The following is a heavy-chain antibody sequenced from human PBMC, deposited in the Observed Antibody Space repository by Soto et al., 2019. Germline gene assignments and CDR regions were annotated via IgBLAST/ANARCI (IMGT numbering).Heavy chain of an antibody. CDR1: GFTFSSYA. V-gene: IGHV3-30-3*01. CDR3: ARDYYDFWSGYQPCWFDP. Sequence: QVQLVESGGGVVQPGRSLRLSCAASGFTFSSYAMHWVRQAPGKGLEWVAVISYDGSNKYYADSVKGRFTISRDNSKNTLYLQMNSLRAEDTAVYYCARDYYDFWSGYQPCWFDPRGQGTLVTVSS. CDR2: ISYDGSNK. D-gene: IGHD3-3*01. J-gene: IGHJ5*02.